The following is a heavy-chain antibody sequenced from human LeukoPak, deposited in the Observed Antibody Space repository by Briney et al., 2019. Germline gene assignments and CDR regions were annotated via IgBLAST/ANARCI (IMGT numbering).Heavy chain of an antibody. CDR1: GFTFSSYA. CDR3: ANGDYDFWSEQFDY. D-gene: IGHD3-3*01. Sequence: GGSLRLSCAASGFTFSSYAMRWVRQAPGKGLMWVSAISGSGGSTYYADSVKGRFTISRDNSKNTLYLQMNSLRAEDTAVYYCANGDYDFWSEQFDYWGQGTLVTVSS. V-gene: IGHV3-23*01. J-gene: IGHJ4*02. CDR2: ISGSGGST.